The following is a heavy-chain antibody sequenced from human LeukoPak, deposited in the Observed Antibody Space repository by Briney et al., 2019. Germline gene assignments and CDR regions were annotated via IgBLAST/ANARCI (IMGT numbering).Heavy chain of an antibody. D-gene: IGHD1-26*01. CDR3: ARDYSSSGSFFGYYYGMDV. CDR2: ISGSSKII. V-gene: IGHV3-48*02. CDR1: GFTFSSYS. Sequence: GGSLILSCAASGFTFSSYSMNWVRQAPGKGLEWISYISGSSKIIHWAESLKGRFTISRDNAKNSLYLQMNSLRDEDTAVYYCARDYSSSGSFFGYYYGMDVWGQGTTVTVSS. J-gene: IGHJ6*02.